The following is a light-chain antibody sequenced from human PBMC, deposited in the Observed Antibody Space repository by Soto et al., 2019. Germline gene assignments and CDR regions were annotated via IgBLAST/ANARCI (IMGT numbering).Light chain of an antibody. Sequence: QSALTQPASVSGSPGQSITISCTGTSSDVGGYNYVSWYQQHPGKAPKLMIYDVSNRPSGVSNRFSGSKSGNTASPTISGLQAEDDADYYCSSYTSSSTPVFGGGTQLTVL. J-gene: IGLJ2*01. V-gene: IGLV2-14*01. CDR3: SSYTSSSTPV. CDR2: DVS. CDR1: SSDVGGYNY.